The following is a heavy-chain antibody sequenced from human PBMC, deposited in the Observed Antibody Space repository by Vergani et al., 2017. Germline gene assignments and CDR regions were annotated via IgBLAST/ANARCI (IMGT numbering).Heavy chain of an antibody. CDR1: GYSFTSYA. Sequence: QVQLVQSGAEVKKPGASVKVSCKASGYSFTSYAMNWVRQAPGQGLEWMGWINPNTGGTNYAQKFQGRVSLTRDTSISTAYMELSRLRSDDTAVYYCARDLFEVLYDNYYYYYYMDVWGKGP. CDR3: ARDLFEVLYDNYYYYYYMDV. D-gene: IGHD2-2*02. J-gene: IGHJ6*03. CDR2: INPNTGGT. V-gene: IGHV1-2*02.